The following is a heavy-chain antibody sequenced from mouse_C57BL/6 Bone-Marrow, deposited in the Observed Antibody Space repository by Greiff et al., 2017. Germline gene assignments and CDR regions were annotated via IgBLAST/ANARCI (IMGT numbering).Heavy chain of an antibody. Sequence: VHLVESGAELVKPGASVKLSCKASGYTFTEYTIHWVKQRSGQGLEWIGWFYPGSGSIKYNEKFKDKATLTADKSSSTVYMELSRLTSEDSAVYFCARHGYYYGSSPLYFDVWGTGTTVTVSS. J-gene: IGHJ1*03. CDR3: ARHGYYYGSSPLYFDV. CDR2: FYPGSGSI. CDR1: GYTFTEYT. V-gene: IGHV1-62-2*01. D-gene: IGHD1-1*01.